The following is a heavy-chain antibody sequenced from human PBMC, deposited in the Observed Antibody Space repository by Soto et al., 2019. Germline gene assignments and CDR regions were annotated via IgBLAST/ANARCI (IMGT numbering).Heavy chain of an antibody. CDR1: GGTFSSYA. CDR3: ASTTLEYYYYGMDV. CDR2: IIPIFGTA. Sequence: SVKVSCKASGGTFSSYAISWVRQAPGQGLEWMGGIIPIFGTANYAQKFQGRVTITADESTSTAYMELSSLRSEDTAVYYCASTTLEYYYYGMDVWGQGTTVTVSS. V-gene: IGHV1-69*13. J-gene: IGHJ6*02.